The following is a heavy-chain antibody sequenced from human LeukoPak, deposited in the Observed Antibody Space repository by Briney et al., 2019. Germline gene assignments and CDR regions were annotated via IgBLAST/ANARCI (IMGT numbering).Heavy chain of an antibody. CDR3: ATYYYDGTGYYYRGFHI. D-gene: IGHD3-22*01. V-gene: IGHV4-59*01. Sequence: PSETLSLTCTVSGGSISSYYWNWIRQSPGKGLEWIGYIYYSGSTNYNPSLKSRVTMSVDTSKNQFSLELSSVTAADTAVYYCATYYYDGTGYYYRGFHIWGQGTMVSVSS. J-gene: IGHJ3*02. CDR1: GGSISSYY. CDR2: IYYSGST.